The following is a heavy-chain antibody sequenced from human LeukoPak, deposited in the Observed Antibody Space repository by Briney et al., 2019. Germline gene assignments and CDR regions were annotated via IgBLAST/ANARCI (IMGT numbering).Heavy chain of an antibody. D-gene: IGHD3-22*01. CDR2: ISSSSSYI. V-gene: IGHV3-21*01. CDR1: AFALSTYT. J-gene: IGHJ3*02. CDR3: ARDPSITMILGAFDI. Sequence: GGSLRLSCAASAFALSTYTMEWVRLAPGKGLEWVSSISSSSSYIYYADSVKGRFTIPRDNAKNSLYLQMNSLRAEDTAVYYCARDPSITMILGAFDIWGQGTMVTVSS.